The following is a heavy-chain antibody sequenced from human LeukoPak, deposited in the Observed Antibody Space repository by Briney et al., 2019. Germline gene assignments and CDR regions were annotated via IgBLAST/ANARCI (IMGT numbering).Heavy chain of an antibody. J-gene: IGHJ3*02. V-gene: IGHV3-23*01. Sequence: GGSLRLSCTTSKFNFNNYGLTWVRQAPGKGLEWVSSISGNGGSTQYAASVQGRFTISRDNSKNTLYLQMNSLRAEDTAVYYCAKDPNGDYIGTFDIWGQGTMVTVSS. D-gene: IGHD4-17*01. CDR1: KFNFNNYG. CDR3: AKDPNGDYIGTFDI. CDR2: ISGNGGST.